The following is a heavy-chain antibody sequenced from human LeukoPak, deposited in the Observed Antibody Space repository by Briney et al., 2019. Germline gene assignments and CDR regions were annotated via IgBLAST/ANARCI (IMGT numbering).Heavy chain of an antibody. CDR1: GYTFTSYY. CDR2: INPSGGST. CDR3: ARGTAVAGTGAGSFDY. V-gene: IGHV1-46*01. J-gene: IGHJ4*02. D-gene: IGHD6-19*01. Sequence: GASVKVSCKASGYTFTSYYMHWVRQAPGQGLEWMGIINPSGGSTSYAQKFQGRVTMTRDMSTSTVYMELSSLRSEDTAVYYCARGTAVAGTGAGSFDYWGQGTLVTVSS.